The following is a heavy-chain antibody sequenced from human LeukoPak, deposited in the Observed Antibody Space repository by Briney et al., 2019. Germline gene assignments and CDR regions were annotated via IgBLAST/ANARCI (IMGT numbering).Heavy chain of an antibody. Sequence: PSETLSLTCTVSGGSISSGGYYWSWIRHPPGKGLEGIGYIYHSGSTYYNPSLKSRVTISVDRSKNQFSLKLSSVTAADTAVYYCARKQAGIHYFDYWGQGTLVTVSS. V-gene: IGHV4-30-2*01. CDR3: ARKQAGIHYFDY. J-gene: IGHJ4*02. CDR2: IYHSGST. CDR1: GGSISSGGYY.